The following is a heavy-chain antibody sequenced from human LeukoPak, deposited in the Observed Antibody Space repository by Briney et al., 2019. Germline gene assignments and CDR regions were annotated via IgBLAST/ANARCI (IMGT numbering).Heavy chain of an antibody. CDR1: GYTFTDYG. CDR2: IRVYNGNT. V-gene: IGHV1-18*01. Sequence: ASVKVSCKASGYTFTDYGLSWVRQAPGQGLEWMGWIRVYNGNTNYAQKLQGRVTMAADTPTSTAYMELRSLRSDDTAVYYCAREHLTTGAFDIWGQGTMVTVSS. D-gene: IGHD4-17*01. J-gene: IGHJ3*02. CDR3: AREHLTTGAFDI.